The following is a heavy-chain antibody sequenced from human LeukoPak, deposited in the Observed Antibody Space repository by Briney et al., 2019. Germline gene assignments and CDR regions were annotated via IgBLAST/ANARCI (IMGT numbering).Heavy chain of an antibody. CDR1: GGSFSGYY. CDR3: ARVLGAFRLSAAGLRRWFDP. D-gene: IGHD6-13*01. CDR2: INHSGST. V-gene: IGHV4-34*01. J-gene: IGHJ5*02. Sequence: SETLSLTCAVYGGSFSGYYWSWIRQPPGKEVEWIGEINHSGSTNYNPSLKSRVTISVDTSKNQFSLKPSSVTAADTAVYYCARVLGAFRLSAAGLRRWFDPWGQGTLVTLSS.